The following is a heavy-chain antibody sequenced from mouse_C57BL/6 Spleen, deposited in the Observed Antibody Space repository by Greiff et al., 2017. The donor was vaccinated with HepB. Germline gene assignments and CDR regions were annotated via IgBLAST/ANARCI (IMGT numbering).Heavy chain of an antibody. CDR1: DYTFTSYW. V-gene: IGHV1-64*01. CDR3: ARPYDYDGWYFDV. J-gene: IGHJ1*03. Sequence: VQLQQPGAELVKPGASVKLSCKASDYTFTSYWMHWVKQRPGQGLEWIGMIHPNSGSTNYNEKFKSKATLTVDKSSSTAYMQLSSLTSEDSAVYYCARPYDYDGWYFDVWGTGTTVTVSS. D-gene: IGHD2-4*01. CDR2: IHPNSGST.